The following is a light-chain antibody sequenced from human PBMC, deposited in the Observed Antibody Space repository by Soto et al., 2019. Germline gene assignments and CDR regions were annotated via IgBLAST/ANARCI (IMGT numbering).Light chain of an antibody. CDR3: GSWGDSLNSFFV. CDR2: SNS. J-gene: IGLJ1*01. CDR1: SSNIGSNT. Sequence: SVLTRPPSASGTPGQRVTVSCSGSSSNIGSNTVNWYQHLPGTAPRLLIYSNSQRPSGVPDRFSGSKSGTSASLAISGLQSEDEADYYCGSWGDSLNSFFVFGTGTKVTVL. V-gene: IGLV1-44*01.